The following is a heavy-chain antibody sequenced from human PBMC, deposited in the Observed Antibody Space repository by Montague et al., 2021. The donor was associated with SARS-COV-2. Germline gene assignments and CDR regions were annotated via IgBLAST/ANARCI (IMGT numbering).Heavy chain of an antibody. CDR2: FDPEDGET. CDR3: ATTTAMVLGDWFDP. Sequence: SVKVSCKVSGYTLTELSMHWVRQAPGKGLEWMGGFDPEDGETIYAQKFQGRVTMTEDTSTDTAYMELSSLRSEDTAAYYCATTTAMVLGDWFDPWGQGTLVTVPS. D-gene: IGHD5-18*01. V-gene: IGHV1-24*01. CDR1: GYTLTELS. J-gene: IGHJ5*02.